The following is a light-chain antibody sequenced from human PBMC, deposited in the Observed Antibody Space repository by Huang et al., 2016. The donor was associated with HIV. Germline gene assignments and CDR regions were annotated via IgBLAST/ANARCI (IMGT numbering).Light chain of an antibody. CDR3: QQRRSWPLT. Sequence: EVVLTQSPPTLSLFPGETATLSCGASQTIGTYVAWYQQRPGEGPRLLIYDVSNRAAGVPARISGAGSGTTFTLSISGLESEDFGVYYCQQRRSWPLTFGGGTKVEV. CDR2: DVS. CDR1: QTIGTY. J-gene: IGKJ4*01. V-gene: IGKV3-11*01.